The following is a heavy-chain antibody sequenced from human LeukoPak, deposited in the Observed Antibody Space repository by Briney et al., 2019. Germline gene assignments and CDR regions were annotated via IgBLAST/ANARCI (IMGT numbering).Heavy chain of an antibody. Sequence: PSETLSLTCTVSGGSISIGGYYWSWIRQHPGKGLEWIGYIYYSGSTYYNPSLKSRVTISVDTSQNQFSLRLSSVTAADTAVYYCARADLGHPEYFQHWGQGTLVTVSS. CDR2: IYYSGST. J-gene: IGHJ1*01. CDR3: ARADLGHPEYFQH. V-gene: IGHV4-31*03. CDR1: GGSISIGGYY. D-gene: IGHD3/OR15-3a*01.